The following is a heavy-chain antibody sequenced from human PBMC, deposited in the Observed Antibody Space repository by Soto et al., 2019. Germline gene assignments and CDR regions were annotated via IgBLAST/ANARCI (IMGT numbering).Heavy chain of an antibody. Sequence: QVQLQESGPGLVKPSETLSLTCTVSGGSISSYYWSWIRQPPGKGLEWIGYIYYSGSTNYNPSLNSRVTISVDTAKNQFSLKLSSVTAADTAVYYCARGFEGCSITSCYLNWFDPWGQGTLVTVSS. CDR1: GGSISSYY. J-gene: IGHJ5*02. D-gene: IGHD2-2*01. CDR3: ARGFEGCSITSCYLNWFDP. CDR2: IYYSGST. V-gene: IGHV4-59*01.